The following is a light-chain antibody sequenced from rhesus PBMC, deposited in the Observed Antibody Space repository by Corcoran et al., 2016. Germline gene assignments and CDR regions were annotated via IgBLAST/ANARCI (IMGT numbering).Light chain of an antibody. CDR2: YAN. CDR1: QGISSY. J-gene: IGKJ3*01. V-gene: IGKV1-32*02. Sequence: DIQMSQSPSSLSASVGDRVTITCRASQGISSYLNWYQQKPGKAPKLLIYYANSLASGVPSRFSGIVSGTDFTLTISSLQPEDFATYYCQQGNSNPFTFGPGTKLDIK. CDR3: QQGNSNPFT.